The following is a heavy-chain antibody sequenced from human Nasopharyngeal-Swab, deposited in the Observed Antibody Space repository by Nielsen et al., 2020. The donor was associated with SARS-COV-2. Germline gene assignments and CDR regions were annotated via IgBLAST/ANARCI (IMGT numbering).Heavy chain of an antibody. D-gene: IGHD3-22*01. Sequence: ASVKVSCKASGYTFRSDAVHWVRQAPGQGLEWRGWSSPVNGKTRYSQKFQDRVTITRDTSASTAYMELSSLRSEDTAVYYCARDQGYYDTSNYYQHWGQGTLVTVSS. J-gene: IGHJ4*02. CDR3: ARDQGYYDTSNYYQH. CDR2: SSPVNGKT. V-gene: IGHV1-3*01. CDR1: GYTFRSDA.